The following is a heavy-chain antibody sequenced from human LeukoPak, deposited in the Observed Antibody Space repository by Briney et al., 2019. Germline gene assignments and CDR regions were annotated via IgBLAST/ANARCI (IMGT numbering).Heavy chain of an antibody. CDR3: AKSSDYYGSGSFYFDY. D-gene: IGHD3-10*01. CDR1: GFTISSYG. J-gene: IGHJ4*02. V-gene: IGHV3-30*18. Sequence: PGGSLRLSCAASGFTISSYGMHWVRQAPGKGLEWVAVISYDGSNKYYADSVKGRFTISRDNSKNTLYLQMNSLRAEDTAVYYCAKSSDYYGSGSFYFDYWGQGTLVTVSS. CDR2: ISYDGSNK.